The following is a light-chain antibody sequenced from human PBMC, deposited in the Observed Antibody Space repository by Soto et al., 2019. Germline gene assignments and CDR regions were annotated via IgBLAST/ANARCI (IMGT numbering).Light chain of an antibody. Sequence: EIVMTQSPATLSVSPGERATLSCRASESVSTTLAWYQQKPGQAPRVLIYGASTRATGIPARFSGSGSGTEFTLTISSLQSEDFAVYYCQHYNNGPRFGQGTKVDIK. CDR2: GAS. CDR3: QHYNNGPR. J-gene: IGKJ1*01. V-gene: IGKV3-15*01. CDR1: ESVSTT.